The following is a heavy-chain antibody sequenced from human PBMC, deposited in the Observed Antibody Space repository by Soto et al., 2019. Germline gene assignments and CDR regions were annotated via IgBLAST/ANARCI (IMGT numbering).Heavy chain of an antibody. CDR3: ARHYDILTGYYSPYYLDY. J-gene: IGHJ4*02. CDR1: GGSISSYY. V-gene: IGHV4-59*08. CDR2: IYYSGST. D-gene: IGHD3-9*01. Sequence: QVQLQESGPGLVKPSETLSLTCTVSGGSISSYYWSWIRQPPGKGLEWIGYIYYSGSTNYNPSLKSPVTFSVDTSKNQFSLKLSSVTAADTAVYYCARHYDILTGYYSPYYLDYWGQGTLVTVSS.